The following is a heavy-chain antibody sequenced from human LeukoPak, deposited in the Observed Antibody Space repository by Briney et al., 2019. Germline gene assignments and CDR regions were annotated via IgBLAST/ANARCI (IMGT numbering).Heavy chain of an antibody. CDR3: ARGGAYCGGDCYRPPSDY. J-gene: IGHJ4*02. CDR2: IRYDGSNK. V-gene: IGHV3-30*02. D-gene: IGHD2-21*02. CDR1: GFTFSSYG. Sequence: GGSLRLSCAASGFTFSSYGMHWVRQAPGKGLEWVAFIRYDGSNKYYADSVKGRFTISRDNAKNTLYLQMNSLRAEDTAVYYCARGGAYCGGDCYRPPSDYWGQGTLVTVSS.